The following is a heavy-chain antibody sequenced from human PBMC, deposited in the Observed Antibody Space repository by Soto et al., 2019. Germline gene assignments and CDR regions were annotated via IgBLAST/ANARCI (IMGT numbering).Heavy chain of an antibody. CDR1: GDTFTFYS. V-gene: IGHV1-69*02. J-gene: IGHJ4*02. CDR2: INPILSMS. CDR3: ASSYGSGYRAFDY. Sequence: QVQLVQSGAEVKKPGSSVRVSCKASGDTFTFYSINWVRQAPGLGLEWMGRINPILSMSNYAQRFQGRVPXTXDXXTSTAHMELSSLRSEATAMYYCASSYGSGYRAFDYWAQGALVTVSS. D-gene: IGHD3-10*01.